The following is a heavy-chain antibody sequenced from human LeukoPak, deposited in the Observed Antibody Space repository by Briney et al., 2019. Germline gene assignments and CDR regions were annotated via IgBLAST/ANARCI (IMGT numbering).Heavy chain of an antibody. Sequence: LWASVKVSCKASGYTFTSYGMHWVRQAPGQGLEWMGWINPNSGGTNYAQKFQGRVTMTRDTSISTAYMELSRLRSDDTAVYYCARPLHYDSTPDAFDIWGQGTMVTVSS. CDR2: INPNSGGT. D-gene: IGHD3-22*01. J-gene: IGHJ3*02. CDR3: ARPLHYDSTPDAFDI. CDR1: GYTFTSYG. V-gene: IGHV1-2*02.